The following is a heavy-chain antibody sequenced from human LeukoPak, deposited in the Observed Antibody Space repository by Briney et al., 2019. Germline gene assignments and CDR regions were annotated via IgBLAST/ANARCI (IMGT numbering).Heavy chain of an antibody. CDR2: SNDSGGT. Sequence: SETLSLTCAVYGGTFSGYYWSWIRQPPGKRLEWVGESNDSGGTNYNPSLKSRVTISADKSKNQVSLKLTSVTAADTAVYYYARHHDYWGQGTLVTVSS. CDR1: GGTFSGYY. V-gene: IGHV4-34*01. J-gene: IGHJ4*02. CDR3: ARHHDY.